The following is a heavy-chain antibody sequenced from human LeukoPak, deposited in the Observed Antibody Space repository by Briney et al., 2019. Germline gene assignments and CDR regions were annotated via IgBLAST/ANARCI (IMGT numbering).Heavy chain of an antibody. CDR2: IWYDGSNK. V-gene: IGHV3-33*01. J-gene: IGHJ4*02. CDR1: GFTFSSYG. D-gene: IGHD5-12*01. CDR3: ARGDIVATIADFDY. Sequence: GGSLRLSCAASGFTFSSYGMHWVRQAPGKGLEWVAVIWYDGSNKYYADSVKGRFTISRDNSKNTLYLQMNSLRAEDTAVYYCARGDIVATIADFDYWGQGTLVTVSS.